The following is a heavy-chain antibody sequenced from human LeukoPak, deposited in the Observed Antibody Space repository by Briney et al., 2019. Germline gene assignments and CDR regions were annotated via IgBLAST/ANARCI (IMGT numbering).Heavy chain of an antibody. CDR3: ASHDYGDYPYFQH. J-gene: IGHJ1*01. Sequence: SVKVSCKASGGNFADYFVTWVRQAPGQGLEWMGVIIPIFGTANYAQKFQGRVTITADKSTSTAYMELSSLRSEDTAVYYCASHDYGDYPYFQHWGQGTLVTVSS. D-gene: IGHD4-17*01. CDR1: GGNFADYF. CDR2: IIPIFGTA. V-gene: IGHV1-69*06.